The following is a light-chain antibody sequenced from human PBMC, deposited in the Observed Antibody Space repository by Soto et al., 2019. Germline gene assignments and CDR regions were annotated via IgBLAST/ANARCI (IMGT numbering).Light chain of an antibody. CDR3: QQYGSSPFT. CDR1: QTVSSNN. CDR2: GAS. J-gene: IGKJ3*01. Sequence: DIVLTQSPGTLSLSPGERATLSGRASQTVSSNNLAWYQQKRGQAPRLLIYGASSRAAAIPDRFRGSGSGTDFTLIISSLAPEDFAVYYCQQYGSSPFTFGPGTAVDIK. V-gene: IGKV3-20*01.